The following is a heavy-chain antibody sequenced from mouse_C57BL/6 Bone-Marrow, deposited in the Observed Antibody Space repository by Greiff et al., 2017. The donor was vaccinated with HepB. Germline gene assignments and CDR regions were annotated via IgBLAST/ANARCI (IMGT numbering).Heavy chain of an antibody. CDR3: AGHEDEDSSGYVEEYAMDY. Sequence: VQLQQSGAELVKPGASVKLSCKASGYTFTEYTIHWVKQRSGQGLEWIGWFYPGGGSIKYNEKFKDKATLTADKSSSTVYMELSRLTSEDSAVYFCAGHEDEDSSGYVEEYAMDYWGQGTSVTVSS. CDR2: FYPGGGSI. CDR1: GYTFTEYT. D-gene: IGHD3-2*02. V-gene: IGHV1-62-2*01. J-gene: IGHJ4*01.